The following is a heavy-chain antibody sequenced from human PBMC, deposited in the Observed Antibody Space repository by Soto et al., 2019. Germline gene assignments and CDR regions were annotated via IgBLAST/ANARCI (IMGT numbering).Heavy chain of an antibody. CDR2: ISGSGGST. CDR3: AKEMITFGGVIVIIDYFDY. V-gene: IGHV3-23*01. J-gene: IGHJ4*02. Sequence: QPGGSLRLSCAASGFTFSSYAMSWVRQAPGKGLEWVSAISGSGGSTYYADSVKGRFTISRDNSKNTLYLQMNSVRAEDTTVYYCAKEMITFGGVIVIIDYFDYWGQGTLDTVSS. CDR1: GFTFSSYA. D-gene: IGHD3-16*02.